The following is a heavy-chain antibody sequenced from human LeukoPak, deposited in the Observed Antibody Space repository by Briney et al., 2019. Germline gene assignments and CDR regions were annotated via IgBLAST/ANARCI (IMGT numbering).Heavy chain of an antibody. V-gene: IGHV1-69*13. Sequence: SVKVSCKASGGTFSSYAISWVRQAPGQGLEWMGGIIPIFGTANYAQKFQGRVTITADESTSTAYMELSSLRSEDTAVYYCARQRGGQYEDGFDIWGQGTMVTVSS. CDR2: IIPIFGTA. CDR3: ARQRGGQYEDGFDI. J-gene: IGHJ3*02. D-gene: IGHD2-8*01. CDR1: GGTFSSYA.